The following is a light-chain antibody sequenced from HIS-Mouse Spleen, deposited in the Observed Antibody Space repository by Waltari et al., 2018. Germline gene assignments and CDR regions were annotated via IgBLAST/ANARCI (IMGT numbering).Light chain of an antibody. J-gene: IGKJ4*01. CDR1: QSVSSY. V-gene: IGKV3-11*01. Sequence: EIVLTQPPATPSLSPGERATLSCRASQSVSSYLAWYQQKPGQAPRLLIYDASNRATGIPARFSGSGSGTDFTLTSSSLEPEDFAVYYCQQRSNWLTFGGGTKVEIK. CDR3: QQRSNWLT. CDR2: DAS.